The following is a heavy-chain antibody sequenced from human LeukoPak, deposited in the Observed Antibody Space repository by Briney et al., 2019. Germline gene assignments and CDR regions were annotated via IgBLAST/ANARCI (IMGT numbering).Heavy chain of an antibody. D-gene: IGHD3-3*01. Sequence: GGSLRLSCAASGFTFSSYAMSWVCQALGKGLEWVSAISGSGGSTYYADSVKGRFTISRDNSKNTLYLQMNSLRAEDTAVYYCANGFTYYDFWSGFDYWGQGTLVTVSS. CDR2: ISGSGGST. CDR1: GFTFSSYA. V-gene: IGHV3-23*01. J-gene: IGHJ4*02. CDR3: ANGFTYYDFWSGFDY.